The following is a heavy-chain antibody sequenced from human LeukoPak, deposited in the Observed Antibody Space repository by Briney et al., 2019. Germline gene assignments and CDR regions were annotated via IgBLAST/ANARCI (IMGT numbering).Heavy chain of an antibody. CDR3: ARDRRTVRDAFDI. V-gene: IGHV1-8*01. D-gene: IGHD4-11*01. J-gene: IGHJ3*02. Sequence: ASVKVSCKASGYTFTNYDINWVRQATGQGLEWMGWMNPNSGNTNYAQKFQGRVTITRDTSATTAYMEVTSLTSEDTAVYYCARDRRTVRDAFDIWGQGTMVTVSS. CDR2: MNPNSGNT. CDR1: GYTFTNYD.